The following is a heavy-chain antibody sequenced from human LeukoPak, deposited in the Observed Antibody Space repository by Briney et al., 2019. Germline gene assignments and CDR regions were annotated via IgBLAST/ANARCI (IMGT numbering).Heavy chain of an antibody. V-gene: IGHV3-9*01. CDR1: GFIFENFG. J-gene: IGHJ5*02. Sequence: PGGSLRPSRSASGFIFENFGMHWVRQAPGKGLEWVSGINWNSGNIIYADSAKGRFTISRDNAKKSIYLQMNSLRIEDTALYYCVKGDWLDNWGQGTLVTVSS. CDR3: VKGDWLDN. D-gene: IGHD1-26*01. CDR2: INWNSGNI.